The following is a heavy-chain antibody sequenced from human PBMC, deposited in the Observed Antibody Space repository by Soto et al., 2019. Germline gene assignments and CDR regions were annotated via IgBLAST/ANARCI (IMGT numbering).Heavy chain of an antibody. CDR2: TNTGGTT. Sequence: EVQVLATGGGLIQPGGSLRLSCAASGFTVNSNYMSWVRQAPGEGLQWVSITNTGGTTYYADSVKGRFTVSRDKSKNTLYRQMNSLRAEDTAVYYCAKGDGFILAVWGQGTTVSVSS. V-gene: IGHV3-53*02. CDR3: AKGDGFILAV. CDR1: GFTVNSNY. J-gene: IGHJ6*02. D-gene: IGHD1-26*01.